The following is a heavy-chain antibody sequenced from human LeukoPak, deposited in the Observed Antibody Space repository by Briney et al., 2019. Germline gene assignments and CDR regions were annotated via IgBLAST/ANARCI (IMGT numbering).Heavy chain of an antibody. CDR2: ISSSSSTI. CDR1: GFTFSSYS. D-gene: IGHD3-22*01. J-gene: IGHJ4*02. CDR3: ARDYYDSSGYYFGGY. V-gene: IGHV3-48*02. Sequence: GALRLSCAASGFTFSSYSMNWVRPAPGKGLEWVSYISSSSSTIYYEDSVKGRFTISRDNAKNSLYVQMNSLRDEDTAVYYCARDYYDSSGYYFGGYWGQGTLVTVSS.